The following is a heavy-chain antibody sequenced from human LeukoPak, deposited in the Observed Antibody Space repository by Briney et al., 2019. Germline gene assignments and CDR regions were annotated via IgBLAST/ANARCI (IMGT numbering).Heavy chain of an antibody. Sequence: VASVKVSCKASGGTFSSYAISWVRQAPGQGLEWMGGIIPIFGTANYAQKFQGRVTITADESTSTAYMELSSLRSEDTAVYYCARGAAPFYYYYYMDVWGKGTTVTVSS. J-gene: IGHJ6*03. V-gene: IGHV1-69*13. CDR1: GGTFSSYA. D-gene: IGHD6-25*01. CDR3: ARGAAPFYYYYYMDV. CDR2: IIPIFGTA.